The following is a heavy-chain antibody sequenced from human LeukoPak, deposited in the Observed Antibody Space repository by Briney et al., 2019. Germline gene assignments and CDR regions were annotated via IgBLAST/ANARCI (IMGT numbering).Heavy chain of an antibody. CDR2: ISYDGSNK. J-gene: IGHJ4*02. V-gene: IGHV3-30*04. CDR3: ARARVATTHYFDY. CDR1: GFTFSSYA. Sequence: GGSLRLSCAASGFTFSSYAMHWVRQAPGKGLERVAVISYDGSNKYYADSVKGRFTISRDNSKNTLYLQMNSLRAEDTAVYYCARARVATTHYFDYWGQGTLVTVSS. D-gene: IGHD2-15*01.